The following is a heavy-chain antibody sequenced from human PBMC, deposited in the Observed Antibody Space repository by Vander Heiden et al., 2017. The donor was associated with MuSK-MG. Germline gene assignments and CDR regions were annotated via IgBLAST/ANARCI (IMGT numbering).Heavy chain of an antibody. D-gene: IGHD2-21*02. V-gene: IGHV3-23*05. J-gene: IGHJ4*02. CDR2: ISGSGAST. CDR1: GFTFSDYA. CDR3: VKGDRNAWGHCGDTTCYFYFDS. Sequence: EVQLLESGGTLVQPGGSLRLSWEASGFTFSDYAMNWSRQAPGTGLEWVSGISGSGASTYYADSVKGRFTISRDHTWNTLYLRMDSLRADDTAVYYCVKGDRNAWGHCGDTTCYFYFDSWGQGTLVTVTS.